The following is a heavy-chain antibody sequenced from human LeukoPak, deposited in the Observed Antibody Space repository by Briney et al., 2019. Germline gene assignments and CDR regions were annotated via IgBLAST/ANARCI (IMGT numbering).Heavy chain of an antibody. CDR1: GFTFSSYW. J-gene: IGHJ5*02. CDR3: AREHDFWSGNNWFDP. Sequence: PGGSLRLSCAASGFTFSSYWMSWVRQAPGKGLEWVANIKQDGSEKYYVDSVKGRFTISRDNAKNSLYLQMNSLRAEDTAMYYCAREHDFWSGNNWFDPWGQGTLVTVSS. V-gene: IGHV3-7*01. D-gene: IGHD3-3*01. CDR2: IKQDGSEK.